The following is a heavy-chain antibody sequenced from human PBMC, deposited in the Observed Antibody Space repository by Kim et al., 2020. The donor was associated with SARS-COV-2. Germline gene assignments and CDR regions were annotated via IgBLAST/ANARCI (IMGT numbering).Heavy chain of an antibody. CDR2: INHSGST. CDR1: GGSFSGYY. V-gene: IGHV4-34*01. CDR3: ARGGRGLRHIVAKLDY. Sequence: SETLSLTCAVYGGSFSGYYWSWIRQPPGKGQEWIGEINHSGSTNYNPSLKSRVTISVDTSKNQFSLKLSSVTAADTAVYYCARGGRGLRHIVAKLDYWGQGTLVTVSS. D-gene: IGHD3-3*01. J-gene: IGHJ4*02.